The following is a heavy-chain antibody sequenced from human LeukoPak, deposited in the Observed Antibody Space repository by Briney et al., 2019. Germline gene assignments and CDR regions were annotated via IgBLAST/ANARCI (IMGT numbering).Heavy chain of an antibody. Sequence: SETLSLTCSVSGGSISGSYWNWIRQPPGKGLEWIGYIYYGGNTDHNPSLKSRVSISVDTSKNQVSLRLTSVTAADTAVYYCARGTISMDVWGRGTTVTISS. CDR1: GGSISGSY. CDR2: IYYGGNT. D-gene: IGHD3-9*01. V-gene: IGHV4-59*01. CDR3: ARGTISMDV. J-gene: IGHJ6*03.